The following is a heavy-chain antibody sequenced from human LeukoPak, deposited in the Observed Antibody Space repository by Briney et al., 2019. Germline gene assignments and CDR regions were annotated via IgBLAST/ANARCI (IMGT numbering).Heavy chain of an antibody. J-gene: IGHJ4*02. Sequence: GGSLRLSCAASGFTVSTYEVNWVRQAPGKGLEWVAVISYDGSNKYYADSVKGRFTISRDNSKNTLYLQMNSLRAEDTAVYYCARGIPSRSGSPTPFDYWGQGTLVTVSS. CDR3: ARGIPSRSGSPTPFDY. V-gene: IGHV3-30-3*01. CDR2: ISYDGSNK. D-gene: IGHD3-10*01. CDR1: GFTVSTYE.